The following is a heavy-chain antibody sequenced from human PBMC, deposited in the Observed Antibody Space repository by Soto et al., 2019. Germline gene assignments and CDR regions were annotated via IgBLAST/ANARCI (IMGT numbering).Heavy chain of an antibody. J-gene: IGHJ4*02. CDR2: ISNNGGGT. V-gene: IGHV3-64*01. D-gene: IGHD2-15*01. Sequence: GGSLRLSCAASGFTFSSYSMHWVRQAPGKGLEYVSAISNNGGGTYYANSVKGRFTISRDNSKNTLYLQRGSLRAEDMAVYYCARRAYCSGGSCYSGLDYWGQGTLVTVSS. CDR1: GFTFSSYS. CDR3: ARRAYCSGGSCYSGLDY.